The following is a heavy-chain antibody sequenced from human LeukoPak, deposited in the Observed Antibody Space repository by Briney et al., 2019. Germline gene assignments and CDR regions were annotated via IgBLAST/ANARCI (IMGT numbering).Heavy chain of an antibody. CDR3: ARGERYDSSGYPDS. CDR1: GYTFTNYG. D-gene: IGHD3-22*01. Sequence: ASVKVSCKASGYTFTNYGITWVRQAPGQGLEWMGWINPNTGGTNYAQKFQGRVTMTRDTSISTAYMELTRLTSDDTAVYYCARGERYDSSGYPDSWGQGTLVTVSS. J-gene: IGHJ4*02. CDR2: INPNTGGT. V-gene: IGHV1-2*02.